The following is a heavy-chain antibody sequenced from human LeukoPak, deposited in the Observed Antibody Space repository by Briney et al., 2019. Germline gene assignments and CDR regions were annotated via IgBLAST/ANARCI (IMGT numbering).Heavy chain of an antibody. CDR2: IYDSGVT. CDR3: ATTTEGYCRGRSCYSYYYYMDV. J-gene: IGHJ6*03. D-gene: IGHD2-15*01. Sequence: SETLSLTCTVSGGSISGYHWTWIRQSPGKGLEGIAYIYDSGVTNYNPSLTSRVTISVATSKIQFSLRVTSVTAADTAVYYCATTTEGYCRGRSCYSYYYYMDVWGKGTAITVSS. CDR1: GGSISGYH. V-gene: IGHV4-59*01.